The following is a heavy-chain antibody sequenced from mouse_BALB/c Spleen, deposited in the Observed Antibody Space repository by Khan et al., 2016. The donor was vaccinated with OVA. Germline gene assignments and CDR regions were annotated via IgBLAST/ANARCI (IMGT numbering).Heavy chain of an antibody. J-gene: IGHJ3*01. CDR2: VNTGGSYT. Sequence: EVELVESGGDLVKPGGSLKLSCAASGFTFSTYGMSWVRQTADRRLEWVATVNTGGSYTYYPDSVKGRFTISRDNAKNTLYLQMNSLKSEDTAMFYCTRLAYYYDSEGFAYWGQGTLVTVAA. CDR3: TRLAYYYDSEGFAY. V-gene: IGHV5-6*01. CDR1: GFTFSTYG. D-gene: IGHD1-1*01.